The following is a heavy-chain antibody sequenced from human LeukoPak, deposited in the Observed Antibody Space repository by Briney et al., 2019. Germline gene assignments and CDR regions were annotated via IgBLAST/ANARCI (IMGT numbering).Heavy chain of an antibody. Sequence: ASVKVSCKASGYTFTSYRMHWVRQAPGQGLEWMGIINTSGGNTIYAQNFQGRVTMTRGTSTSTVYMDLSTLRSEDTAVYYCARDSSNWTFDYWGQGTLVTVSS. V-gene: IGHV1-46*01. J-gene: IGHJ4*02. CDR3: ARDSSNWTFDY. CDR1: GYTFTSYR. CDR2: INTSGGNT. D-gene: IGHD6-13*01.